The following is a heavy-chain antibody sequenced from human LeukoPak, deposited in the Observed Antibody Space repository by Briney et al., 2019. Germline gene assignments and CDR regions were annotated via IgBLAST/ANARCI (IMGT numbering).Heavy chain of an antibody. CDR2: IYHSGST. CDR3: AGKTRILGWWNLYPGGYMDV. J-gene: IGHJ6*03. D-gene: IGHD2-15*01. Sequence: PSETLSLTCTVSGYSISSGYYWGWIRQPPGKGLEWIGSIYHSGSTYYNPSLKSRVTISVDTSKNQFSLKLSSVTAADTAVYYCAGKTRILGWWNLYPGGYMDVWGKGTTVTVSS. V-gene: IGHV4-38-2*02. CDR1: GYSISSGYY.